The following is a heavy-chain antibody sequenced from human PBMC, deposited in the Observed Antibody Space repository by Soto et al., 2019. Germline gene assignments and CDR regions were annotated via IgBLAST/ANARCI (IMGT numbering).Heavy chain of an antibody. V-gene: IGHV4-34*01. J-gene: IGHJ6*02. Sequence: SETLCRTCAVYGGSFSGYYGSWIRQPPGKGLEWIGEINHSGSTNYNPSLKSRVTISVDTSKNQFSLKLSSVTAADTAVYYCARGLGFLEWFYYYGMDVWGQGTTVTVSS. D-gene: IGHD3-3*02. CDR1: GGSFSGYY. CDR2: INHSGST. CDR3: ARGLGFLEWFYYYGMDV.